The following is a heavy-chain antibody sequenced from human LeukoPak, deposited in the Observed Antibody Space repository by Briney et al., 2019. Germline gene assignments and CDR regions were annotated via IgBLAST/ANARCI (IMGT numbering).Heavy chain of an antibody. CDR3: ARSYDFWSGPPFDP. CDR2: INPNSGGT. Sequence: ASVKVSCKASGYTFTGHYMHWVRQAPGQGLEWMGWINPNSGGTKYARKFQGRVTLTRDTSISTAYMELSRLRCDDTAVYYCARSYDFWSGPPFDPWGQGTLVTVSS. J-gene: IGHJ5*02. V-gene: IGHV1-2*02. D-gene: IGHD3-3*01. CDR1: GYTFTGHY.